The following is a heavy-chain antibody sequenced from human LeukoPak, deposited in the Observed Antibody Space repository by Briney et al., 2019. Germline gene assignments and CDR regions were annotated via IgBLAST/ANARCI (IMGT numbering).Heavy chain of an antibody. Sequence: ASVKVSCKASGYTFTSYGISWVRQAPGQGLEWMGWISAYNGNTNYAQKLQGRVTMTTDTSTSTAYMELRSLRSDDTAVYYCATTLDIPRYYYGMDVWGQGTTVTVSS. D-gene: IGHD2-2*02. CDR2: ISAYNGNT. CDR3: ATTLDIPRYYYGMDV. V-gene: IGHV1-18*01. CDR1: GYTFTSYG. J-gene: IGHJ6*02.